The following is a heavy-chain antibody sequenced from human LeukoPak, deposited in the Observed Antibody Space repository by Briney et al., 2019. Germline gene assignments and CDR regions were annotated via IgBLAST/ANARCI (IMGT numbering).Heavy chain of an antibody. V-gene: IGHV3-21*05. D-gene: IGHD4-17*01. Sequence: GGPLRLSCAASGFTFSSYEMNWVRQAPGKGLEWVSYISSSSSYIYYADSVKGRFTISRDNAKNSLYLQMNSLRAEDTAVYYCARFAGDGDYLRGWFDPWGQGTLVTVSS. J-gene: IGHJ5*02. CDR1: GFTFSSYE. CDR3: ARFAGDGDYLRGWFDP. CDR2: ISSSSSYI.